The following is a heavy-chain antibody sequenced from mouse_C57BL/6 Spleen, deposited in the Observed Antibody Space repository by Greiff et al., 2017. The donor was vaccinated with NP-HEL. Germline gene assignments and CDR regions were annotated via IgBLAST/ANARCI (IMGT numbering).Heavy chain of an antibody. D-gene: IGHD1-1*01. J-gene: IGHJ3*01. CDR3: VREGDYGSSYTWFAY. Sequence: EVQLVESGGGLVQPKGSLKLSCAASGFTFNTYAMHWVRQAPGKGLEWVARIRSKSSNYATYYADSVKDRFTISRDDSQSMLYLQMNNLKTEDTAMYYCVREGDYGSSYTWFAYWGQGTLVTVSA. V-gene: IGHV10-3*01. CDR1: GFTFNTYA. CDR2: IRSKSSNYAT.